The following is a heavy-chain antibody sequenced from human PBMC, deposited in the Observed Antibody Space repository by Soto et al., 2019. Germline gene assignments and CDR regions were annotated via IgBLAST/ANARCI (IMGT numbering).Heavy chain of an antibody. J-gene: IGHJ4*02. D-gene: IGHD6-6*01. CDR1: GYTFTSYG. CDR3: ARIEYSSSLLRYYFDY. Sequence: GASVKVSCKASGYTFTSYGISWVRQAPGQGLEWMGWISAYNGNTNYAQKLQGRVTMTTDTSTSTAYMELRSLRSDDTAVFYCARIEYSSSLLRYYFDYWGQGTLVTVSS. CDR2: ISAYNGNT. V-gene: IGHV1-18*01.